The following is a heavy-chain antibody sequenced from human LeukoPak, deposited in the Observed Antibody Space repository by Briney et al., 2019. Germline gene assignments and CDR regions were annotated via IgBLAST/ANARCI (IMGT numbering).Heavy chain of an antibody. D-gene: IGHD5-18*01. J-gene: IGHJ4*02. CDR1: GFTFSNAW. CDR2: ISSSSSYI. V-gene: IGHV3-21*01. Sequence: PGGSLRLSCAASGFTFSNAWMNWVRQAPGKGLEWVSSISSSSSYIYYADSVKGRFTISRDNAKNSLYLQMNSLRAEDTAVYYCARGRQLWSVFDYWGQGTLVTVSS. CDR3: ARGRQLWSVFDY.